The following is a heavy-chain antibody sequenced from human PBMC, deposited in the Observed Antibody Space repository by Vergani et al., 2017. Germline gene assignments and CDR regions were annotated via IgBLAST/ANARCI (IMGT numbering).Heavy chain of an antibody. V-gene: IGHV3-48*03. CDR2: ISSSGSTI. J-gene: IGHJ4*02. CDR1: GFTFSSYE. CDR3: ARENYYDSCY. Sequence: EVQLVESGGGLVQPGGSLRLSCAASGFTFSSYEMNWVRQAPGKGLEWVSYISSSGSTIYYADSVKGRFTISRDNAKNSLYLQMNSLRAEDTAVYYCARENYYDSCYWGQGTLVTVSS. D-gene: IGHD3-22*01.